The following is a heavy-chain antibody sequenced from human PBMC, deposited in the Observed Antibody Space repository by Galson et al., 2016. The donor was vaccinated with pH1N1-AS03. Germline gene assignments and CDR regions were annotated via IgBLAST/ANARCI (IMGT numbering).Heavy chain of an antibody. CDR3: AGHATTRSEVFGVPYYHFYATDV. CDR2: MYDTDTN. D-gene: IGHD3-3*01. J-gene: IGHJ6*04. CDR1: GGSISSVAHY. Sequence: SETLSLTSTVSGGSISSVAHYWSWIRQPPGKGLEWIGCMYDTDTNFNNPSPKSPLPLSVATSKPPFSLCLSSVTAADTAGYSCAGHATTRSEVFGVPYYHFYATDVWGKGTTVTVSS. V-gene: IGHV4-39*01.